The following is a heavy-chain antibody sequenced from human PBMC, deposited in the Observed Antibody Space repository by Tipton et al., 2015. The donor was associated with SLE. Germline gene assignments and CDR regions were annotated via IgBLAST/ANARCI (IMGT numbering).Heavy chain of an antibody. CDR1: SGSFSGYY. CDR3: ARFGGGSYPDAFDI. CDR2: INHSGST. D-gene: IGHD1-26*01. J-gene: IGHJ3*02. V-gene: IGHV4-34*01. Sequence: TLSLTCAVYSGSFSGYYWSWIRQPPGKGLEWIGEINHSGSTNYNPSLKSRVTISVDTSKNQFSLKLSSVTAADTAVYYCARFGGGSYPDAFDIWGQGTMVTVSS.